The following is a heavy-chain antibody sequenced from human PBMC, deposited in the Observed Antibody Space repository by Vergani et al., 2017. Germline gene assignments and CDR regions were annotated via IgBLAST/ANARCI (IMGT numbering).Heavy chain of an antibody. Sequence: QVRLQESGPGLVKPSETLSLTCTVSGASVSSSVSSSGYSWGWLRQPPGKGLEWIASLYYRGNSYYNPSLKSRVTISVDTSKNQFSLKLSSVTAADTAVYYCARRWRYELYYYYYGMDVWGQGTTVTVSS. CDR2: LYYRGNS. CDR3: ARRWRYELYYYYYGMDV. V-gene: IGHV4-39*01. J-gene: IGHJ6*02. CDR1: GASVSSSVSSSGYS. D-gene: IGHD5-12*01.